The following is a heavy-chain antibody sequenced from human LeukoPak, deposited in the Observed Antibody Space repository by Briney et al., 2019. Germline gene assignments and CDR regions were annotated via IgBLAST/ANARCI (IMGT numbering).Heavy chain of an antibody. J-gene: IGHJ4*02. CDR1: GFTFSSYA. Sequence: GGSLRLSCAASGFTFSSYAMHWVRQAPGKGPEWVAVISYDGSNKYYADSVKGRFTISRDNSKNTLYLQMDSLRAEDTAVYYCARAQLPYSSSAAHDYWGQGTLVTVSS. V-gene: IGHV3-30*04. CDR3: ARAQLPYSSSAAHDY. CDR2: ISYDGSNK. D-gene: IGHD6-13*01.